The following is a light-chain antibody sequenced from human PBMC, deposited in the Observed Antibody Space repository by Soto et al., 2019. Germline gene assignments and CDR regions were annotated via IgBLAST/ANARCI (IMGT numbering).Light chain of an antibody. V-gene: IGKV1-5*03. CDR3: QQYNSYSWT. CDR1: QSINFW. J-gene: IGKJ1*01. Sequence: DLQMTQSPSTLSASVGDRVTITCRASQSINFWLAWYQQKPGKAPKLLIYKASSLESGVPSRFSGSGSGTDFTLTISSLQPDDFATYYCQQYNSYSWTFGQGTKVEIK. CDR2: KAS.